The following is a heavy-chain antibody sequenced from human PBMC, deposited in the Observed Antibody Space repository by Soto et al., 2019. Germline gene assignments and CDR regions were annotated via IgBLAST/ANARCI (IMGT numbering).Heavy chain of an antibody. D-gene: IGHD2-21*01. CDR2: IFYSGST. Sequence: QLQLQESGPGLVKPSETLSLICNVSGASISSRNYYWGWIRQPPGKGLEWFGSIFYSGSTYYNPSLNTRFTISIVKYQNQFSLRLTSVTAAVKAVYYCVSNPRILLPRQHDYYFDTWGPGNLVTVSS. V-gene: IGHV4-39*01. CDR1: GASISSRNYY. CDR3: VSNPRILLPRQHDYYFDT. J-gene: IGHJ4*02.